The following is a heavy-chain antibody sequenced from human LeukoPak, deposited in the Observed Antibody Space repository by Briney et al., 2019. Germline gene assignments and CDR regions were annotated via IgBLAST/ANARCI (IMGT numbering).Heavy chain of an antibody. CDR2: IRYSGST. CDR3: ARSQTGGYGRAVVWIDY. Sequence: SETLSLTCTVSGGSIKSSSYYWGWIRQSPGKGLEWIGSIRYSGSTYYNPSLKSRVTISVDTSKNQFSLRLSSVTAADTAVYYCARSQTGGYGRAVVWIDYWGQGTLVTVSS. J-gene: IGHJ4*02. V-gene: IGHV4-39*01. CDR1: GGSIKSSSYY. D-gene: IGHD5-12*01.